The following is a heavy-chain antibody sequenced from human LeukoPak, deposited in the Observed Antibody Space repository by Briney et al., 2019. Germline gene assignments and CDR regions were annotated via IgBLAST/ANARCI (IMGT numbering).Heavy chain of an antibody. CDR2: INPSGGST. CDR1: GYTFTSYY. Sequence: ASVKVSCKASGYTFTSYYMHWVRQAPGQGLEWMGIINPSGGSTSYAQKFQGRATMTRDTSTSTVYMELSSLRSGDTAVYYCARDKFQVVVAATRGFDPWGQGTLVTVSS. CDR3: ARDKFQVVVAATRGFDP. V-gene: IGHV1-46*01. J-gene: IGHJ5*02. D-gene: IGHD2-15*01.